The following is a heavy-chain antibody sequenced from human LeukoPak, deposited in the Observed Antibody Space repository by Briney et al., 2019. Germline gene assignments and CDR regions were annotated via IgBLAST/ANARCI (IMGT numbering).Heavy chain of an antibody. Sequence: ASVKVSCKVSGYTLTELSIHWVRQAPGKGLEWKGGFDPEDGETIYAQKFQGRVTMTEDTSTDTAYLELSSLRSEDTAVYYCATLFEVVIGTTRAWGQGTLVTVSS. CDR2: FDPEDGET. V-gene: IGHV1-24*01. CDR1: GYTLTELS. CDR3: ATLFEVVIGTTRA. D-gene: IGHD3-3*01. J-gene: IGHJ5*02.